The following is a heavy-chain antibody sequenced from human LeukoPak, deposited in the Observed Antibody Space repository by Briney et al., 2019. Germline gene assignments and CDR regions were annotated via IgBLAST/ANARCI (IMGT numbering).Heavy chain of an antibody. V-gene: IGHV4-34*08. Sequence: GSLRLSCAASGFTFSSYAMSWVRQSPGKGLEWIGEINHRGSTNYNPSLKRRVTISLDTSKNQFSLKLSSVTAADTAVYYCAKSLYGSGSYYNWFDPWGQGTLVTVSS. J-gene: IGHJ5*02. D-gene: IGHD3-10*01. CDR3: AKSLYGSGSYYNWFDP. CDR2: INHRGST. CDR1: GFTFSSYA.